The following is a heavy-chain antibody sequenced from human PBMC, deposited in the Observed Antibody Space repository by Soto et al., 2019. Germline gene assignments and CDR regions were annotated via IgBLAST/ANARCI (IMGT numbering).Heavy chain of an antibody. J-gene: IGHJ4*02. Sequence: SETLSLTCTVSGGSISSYYWSWIRQPPGKGLEWIGYIYYSGSTNYNPSLKSRVTISVDTSKNQFSLKLSSVTAADTAVYYCARDPGDSSGYPERYFDYWGQGTLVTVSS. D-gene: IGHD3-22*01. CDR2: IYYSGST. CDR3: ARDPGDSSGYPERYFDY. CDR1: GGSISSYY. V-gene: IGHV4-59*01.